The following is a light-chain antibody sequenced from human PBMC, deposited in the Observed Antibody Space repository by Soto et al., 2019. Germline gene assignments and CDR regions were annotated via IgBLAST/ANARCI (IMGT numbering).Light chain of an antibody. CDR2: STT. V-gene: IGLV7-43*01. CDR3: LLFYGDGVV. CDR1: TGAVTSGYY. Sequence: QTVVTQEPSLTVSPGGTVTLTCASSTGAVTSGYYPNWFQQKPGQPPRELIYSTTYKHSWTPARFSGALLGGKAALTLSGVEPEDEAYYYCLLFYGDGVVFGGGTKPTVL. J-gene: IGLJ2*01.